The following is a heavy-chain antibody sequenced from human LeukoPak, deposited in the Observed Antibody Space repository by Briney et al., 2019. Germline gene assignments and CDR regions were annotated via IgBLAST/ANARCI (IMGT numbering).Heavy chain of an antibody. D-gene: IGHD6-19*01. CDR1: GFTVSSNY. CDR2: IYSGGST. J-gene: IGHJ4*02. V-gene: IGHV3-53*05. CDR3: VKDPLNSSGWYFDY. Sequence: GGSLRLSCAASGFTVSSNYMSWVRQAPGKGLEWVSVIYSGGSTYYADSVKGRFTISRDNSKSTLYLQMSSLRAEDTAVYYCVKDPLNSSGWYFDYWGQGTLVTVSS.